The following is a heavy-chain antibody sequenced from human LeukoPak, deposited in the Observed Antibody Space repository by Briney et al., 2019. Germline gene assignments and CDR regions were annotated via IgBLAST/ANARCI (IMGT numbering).Heavy chain of an antibody. J-gene: IGHJ6*03. V-gene: IGHV3-33*01. D-gene: IGHD5-24*01. CDR2: IWYDGSNK. Sequence: GGSLRLSCAASGFTFSSYGMHWVRQAPGKGLEWVAVIWYDGSNKCYADSVKGRFTISRDNSKNTLYLQMNSLRAEDTAVYYCARDNGLSTIYYYMDVWGKGTTVTVSS. CDR3: ARDNGLSTIYYYMDV. CDR1: GFTFSSYG.